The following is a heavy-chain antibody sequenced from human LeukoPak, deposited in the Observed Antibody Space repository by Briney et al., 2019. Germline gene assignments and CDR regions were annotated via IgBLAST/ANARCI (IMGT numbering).Heavy chain of an antibody. V-gene: IGHV4-59*01. CDR2: IYHTGSA. CDR3: ARGRGDSKGTSFDF. CDR1: GGSMNNYY. Sequence: PSETLSLTCTVSGGSMNNYYWSWIRQSPGKGLEWVGYIYHTGSATYKPSLKSRVTLSLDTSKNQFSLRLNSLTAADTAVYYCARGRGDSKGTSFDFWGQGTPVTVSS. J-gene: IGHJ4*02. D-gene: IGHD3-22*01.